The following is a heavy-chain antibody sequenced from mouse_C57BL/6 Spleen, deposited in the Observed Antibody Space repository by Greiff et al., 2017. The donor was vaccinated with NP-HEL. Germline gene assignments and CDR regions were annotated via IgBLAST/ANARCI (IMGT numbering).Heavy chain of an antibody. V-gene: IGHV5-6*01. J-gene: IGHJ2*01. D-gene: IGHD3-3*01. CDR3: ARQGGRGYFDY. Sequence: EVMLVESGGDLVKPGGSLKLSCAASGFTFSSYGMSWVRQTPDKRLEWVATISSGGSYTYYPDSVKGRFTISRDNAKTTLYLQMSSLKSEDTAMYYCARQGGRGYFDYWGQGTTLTVSS. CDR1: GFTFSSYG. CDR2: ISSGGSYT.